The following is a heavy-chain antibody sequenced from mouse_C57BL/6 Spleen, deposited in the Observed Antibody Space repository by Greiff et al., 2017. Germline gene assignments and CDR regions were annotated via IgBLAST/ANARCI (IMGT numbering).Heavy chain of an antibody. J-gene: IGHJ4*01. Sequence: VQLQQSGAELARPGASVKMSCKASGYTFTSYTMHWVKQRPGQGLEWIGYINPSSGYTKYNQKFKDKATLTADKSSSTAYMQLSSLTSEDSAVYYCAIYYGYDKDAMDYWGQGTSVTVSS. CDR2: INPSSGYT. V-gene: IGHV1-4*01. CDR1: GYTFTSYT. D-gene: IGHD2-2*01. CDR3: AIYYGYDKDAMDY.